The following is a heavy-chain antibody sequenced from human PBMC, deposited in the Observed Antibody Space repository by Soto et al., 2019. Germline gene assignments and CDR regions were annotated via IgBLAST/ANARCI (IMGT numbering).Heavy chain of an antibody. CDR3: ARVRYGGSGYYENNWFDP. D-gene: IGHD3-22*01. Sequence: GGSLRLSCAASGFTFSSYSMNWVRQAPGKGLEWGSSISSSSSYIYYADSVKGRFTISRDNAKNSLYLQMNSLRAEDTAVYYCARVRYGGSGYYENNWFDPWGQGTLVTVSS. CDR1: GFTFSSYS. CDR2: ISSSSSYI. V-gene: IGHV3-21*01. J-gene: IGHJ5*02.